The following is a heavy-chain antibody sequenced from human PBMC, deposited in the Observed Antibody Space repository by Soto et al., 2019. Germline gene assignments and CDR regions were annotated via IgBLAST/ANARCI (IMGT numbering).Heavy chain of an antibody. J-gene: IGHJ6*03. Sequence: HPGGSLRLSCAASGFTFSSYGMHWVRQAPGKGLEWVAVTWYDGTNKYYADSVKGRFTISRDNSKNTLYLQMNSLRAEDTAVYYCARGMGAYYYYMDVWGKGTTVTVSS. CDR2: TWYDGTNK. D-gene: IGHD3-16*01. V-gene: IGHV3-33*01. CDR1: GFTFSSYG. CDR3: ARGMGAYYYYMDV.